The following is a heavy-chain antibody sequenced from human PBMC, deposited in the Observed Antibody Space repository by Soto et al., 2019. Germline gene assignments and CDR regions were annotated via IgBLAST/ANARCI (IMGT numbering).Heavy chain of an antibody. CDR2: IYYSGST. CDR1: GGSISSSSHY. CDR3: ARQRYYGSGSYYRPWFDP. V-gene: IGHV4-39*01. D-gene: IGHD3-10*01. Sequence: SETLSLTCTVSGGSISSSSHYWGWIRQPPGKGLEWIGSIYYSGSTYYNPSLKSRVTIAVDTSKNQFSLKLSSVTAADTAVYYCARQRYYGSGSYYRPWFDPWGQGTLVTVSS. J-gene: IGHJ5*02.